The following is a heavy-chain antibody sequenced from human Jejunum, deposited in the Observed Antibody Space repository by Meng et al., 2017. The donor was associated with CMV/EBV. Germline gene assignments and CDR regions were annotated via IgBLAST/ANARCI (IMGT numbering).Heavy chain of an antibody. CDR2: LNGAGSDI. CDR3: VRAGSGNAYGLFDS. J-gene: IGHJ4*02. CDR1: GFTFSRHW. D-gene: IGHD1-26*01. Sequence: SGFTFSRHWMHWVRQGPGKGLVWVSRLNGAGSDITYADSVKGRFTISRDNAKNTLYLQMNSLRAEDMAVYYCVRAGSGNAYGLFDSWGQGTLVTVSS. V-gene: IGHV3-74*01.